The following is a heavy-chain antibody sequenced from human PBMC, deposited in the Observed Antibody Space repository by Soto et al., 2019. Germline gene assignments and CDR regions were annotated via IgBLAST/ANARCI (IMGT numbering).Heavy chain of an antibody. J-gene: IGHJ4*02. CDR1: GFTFSSNG. D-gene: IGHD3-3*01. V-gene: IGHV3-48*02. CDR2: ITSGSGSTM. CDR3: ARGVFAGPGY. Sequence: GGSLRLSXAASGFTFSSNGMNWVRQAPGKGLEWISYITSGSGSTMYYADSVKGRFTISRDNAKNSVYLQMSSLRDEDTAVYYCARGVFAGPGYWGQGTLVTVAS.